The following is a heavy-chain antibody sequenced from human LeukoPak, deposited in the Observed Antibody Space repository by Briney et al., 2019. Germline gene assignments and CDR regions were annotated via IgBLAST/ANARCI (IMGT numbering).Heavy chain of an antibody. Sequence: SETLSLTCTVSGGSVSSGSYYWSWIRQPPGKGLEWMGYIYYSGGTNYNPSLKSRVTISVDTSKNQFSLKLSSVTAADTAVYYCARDLDPPRGPWFDPWGQGTLVTVSS. CDR3: ARDLDPPRGPWFDP. CDR1: GGSVSSGSYY. CDR2: IYYSGGT. J-gene: IGHJ5*02. V-gene: IGHV4-61*01.